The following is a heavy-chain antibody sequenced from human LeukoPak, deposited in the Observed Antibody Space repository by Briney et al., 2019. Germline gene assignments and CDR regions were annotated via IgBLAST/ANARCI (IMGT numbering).Heavy chain of an antibody. CDR3: ARSNQADDY. D-gene: IGHD1-14*01. CDR2: ISSDGSNT. J-gene: IGHJ4*02. Sequence: GGSLRLSCAASGFTFSTYWMHWVRQAPGKGLVWVSRISSDGSNTIYADSVKGRFTISRDNAKNTLYLQMDSLRAEDTGVYYCARSNQADDYWGQGTLVTVSS. V-gene: IGHV3-74*01. CDR1: GFTFSTYW.